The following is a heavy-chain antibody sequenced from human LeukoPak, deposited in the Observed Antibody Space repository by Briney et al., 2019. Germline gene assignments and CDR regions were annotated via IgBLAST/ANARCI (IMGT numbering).Heavy chain of an antibody. CDR1: GFTVSSNY. D-gene: IGHD2-15*01. Sequence: PGGSLRLSCAASGFTVSSNYMSWVRQAPGKGLEWVSVIYSGGSTYYADSVKGRFTISRHNSKNTLYLQMNSLRAEDTAVYYCARGRSGGSRLYGMDVWGQGTTVTVSS. V-gene: IGHV3-53*04. CDR2: IYSGGST. J-gene: IGHJ6*02. CDR3: ARGRSGGSRLYGMDV.